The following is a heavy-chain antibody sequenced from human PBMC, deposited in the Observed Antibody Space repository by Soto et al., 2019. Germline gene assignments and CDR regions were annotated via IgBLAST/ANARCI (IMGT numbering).Heavy chain of an antibody. CDR2: IYTSGST. Sequence: QVQLQESGPGLVKPSETLSLTCTVSGGSISSYYWSWIRQPAGKGLEWIGRIYTSGSTNYNPSLKSRVTMSVDTSNNQFSLKLSSVTAADTAVYYCAREDIVVVVAATRGYWFDPWGQGTLVTVSS. D-gene: IGHD2-15*01. V-gene: IGHV4-4*07. CDR3: AREDIVVVVAATRGYWFDP. CDR1: GGSISSYY. J-gene: IGHJ5*02.